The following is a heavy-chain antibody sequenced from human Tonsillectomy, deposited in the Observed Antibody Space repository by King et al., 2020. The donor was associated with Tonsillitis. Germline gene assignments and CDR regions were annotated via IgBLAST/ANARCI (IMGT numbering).Heavy chain of an antibody. J-gene: IGHJ4*02. V-gene: IGHV3-64D*06. CDR3: VKEGGDILTGYFDY. D-gene: IGHD3-9*01. Sequence: VQLVESGGGLVQPGGSLRLSCSASGFTFSSYAMHCGRPAPGKGLEYVSAISSNVGSTYYADSVKGRFTISRDNSKNTLYLQMSSLRAEDTAVYYCVKEGGDILTGYFDYWGQGTLVTVSS. CDR2: ISSNVGST. CDR1: GFTFSSYA.